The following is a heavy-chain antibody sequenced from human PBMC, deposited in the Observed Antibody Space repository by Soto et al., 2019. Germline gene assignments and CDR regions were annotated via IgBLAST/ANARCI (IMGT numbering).Heavy chain of an antibody. CDR2: INHSGST. CDR3: ATDLGVYYDSSGYYYGDY. D-gene: IGHD3-22*01. V-gene: IGHV4-34*01. J-gene: IGHJ4*02. Sequence: SETLSLTCAVYGGSFSGYYWSWIRQPPGKGLEWIGEINHSGSTNYNPSLKSRVTISVDTSTDTAYMELSSLRSEDTAVYYCATDLGVYYDSSGYYYGDYWGQGTLVTVSS. CDR1: GGSFSGYY.